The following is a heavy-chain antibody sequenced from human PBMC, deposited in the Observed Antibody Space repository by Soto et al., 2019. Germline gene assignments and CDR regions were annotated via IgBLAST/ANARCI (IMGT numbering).Heavy chain of an antibody. V-gene: IGHV4-39*01. D-gene: IGHD6-19*01. CDR2: IYYSGST. J-gene: IGHJ3*02. Sequence: SETLSLTCTVSGGSISSSSYYWGWIRQPPGKGLEWIGSIYYSGSTYYNPSLKSRVPISVDTSKNQFSLKLSSVTAADTAVYYCARLGQWLVLNAFDIWGQGTMVTVSS. CDR3: ARLGQWLVLNAFDI. CDR1: GGSISSSSYY.